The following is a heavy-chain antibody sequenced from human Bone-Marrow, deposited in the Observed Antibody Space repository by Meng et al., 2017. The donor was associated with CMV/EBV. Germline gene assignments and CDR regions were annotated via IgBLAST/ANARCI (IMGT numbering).Heavy chain of an antibody. CDR3: AKALLAYYVMDV. D-gene: IGHD3-3*02. Sequence: GESLKISCAASGFTFDDYAMHWVRQAPGKGLEWVSLISWDGGSTYYADSVKGRFTISRDNSKNSLYLQMNSLRAEDTALYYCAKALLAYYVMDVWGQGTTVTVSS. J-gene: IGHJ6*02. CDR1: GFTFDDYA. V-gene: IGHV3-43D*03. CDR2: ISWDGGST.